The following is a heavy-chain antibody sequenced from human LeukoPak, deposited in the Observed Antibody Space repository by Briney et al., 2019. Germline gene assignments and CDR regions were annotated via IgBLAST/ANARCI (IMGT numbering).Heavy chain of an antibody. CDR1: GGIFSSYT. Sequence: ASVKVSCKASGGIFSSYTINWVRQATGQGLEWMGWMNPKSGDTGYEQKFQARVTISRDSSISTVYMELSSLRPEDTALYYCARGRYMDVWGKGTTVTVSS. CDR2: MNPKSGDT. J-gene: IGHJ6*04. V-gene: IGHV1-8*03. CDR3: ARGRYMDV.